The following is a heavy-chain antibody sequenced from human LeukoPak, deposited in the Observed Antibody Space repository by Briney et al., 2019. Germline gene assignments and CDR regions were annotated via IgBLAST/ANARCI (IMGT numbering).Heavy chain of an antibody. V-gene: IGHV3-23*01. CDR2: ISGSGST. CDR3: AHWSDYYDSSGYYFP. J-gene: IGHJ5*02. Sequence: GGSLRLSCAASGFTFSSYAMSWVRQAPGKGLEWVSAISGSGSTYYADSVKGRFTISRDNSKNTLYLQMNSLRAEDTAVYYCAHWSDYYDSSGYYFPWGQGTLVTVSS. CDR1: GFTFSSYA. D-gene: IGHD3-22*01.